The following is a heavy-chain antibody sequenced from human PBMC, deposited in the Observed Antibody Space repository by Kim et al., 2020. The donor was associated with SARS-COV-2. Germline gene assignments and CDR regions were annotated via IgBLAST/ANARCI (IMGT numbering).Heavy chain of an antibody. CDR1: GYTFTGYY. J-gene: IGHJ4*02. D-gene: IGHD6-13*01. CDR3: ARAFARYSSSCYVNY. V-gene: IGHV1-2*06. Sequence: ASVKVSCKASGYTFTGYYMHWVRQAPGQGLEWMGRINPNSGGTNYAQKFQGRVTMTRDTSISTAYMELSRLRSDDTAVYYCARAFARYSSSCYVNYWGQGTLVTVSS. CDR2: INPNSGGT.